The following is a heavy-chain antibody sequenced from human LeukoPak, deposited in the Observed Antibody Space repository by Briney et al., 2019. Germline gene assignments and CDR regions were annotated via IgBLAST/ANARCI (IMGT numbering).Heavy chain of an antibody. CDR2: INPSGGST. CDR3: ARVPRRFKPLVLFDY. J-gene: IGHJ4*02. Sequence: ASVKVSCKASGYTFTSYYMHWVRQAPGQGLEWMGIINPSGGSTSYAQKFQGRVTMTRDMSTSTVYMELSSLRSEDTAVYYCARVPRRFKPLVLFDYWGQGTLVTVSS. V-gene: IGHV1-46*01. CDR1: GYTFTSYY. D-gene: IGHD6-6*01.